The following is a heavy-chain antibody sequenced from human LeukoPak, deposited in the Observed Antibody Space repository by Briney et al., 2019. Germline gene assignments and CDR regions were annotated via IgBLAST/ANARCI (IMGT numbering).Heavy chain of an antibody. J-gene: IGHJ4*02. CDR3: ASPGRSYNHPY. V-gene: IGHV1-69*04. CDR1: GGTFSSYA. Sequence: GASVKVSCKASGGTFSSYAISWVRQAPGQGLEWMGRIIPILGIANYAQKFQGRVTITADKSTSTAYMELSSLRAEDTAVYYCASPGRSYNHPYWGQGTLVTVSS. D-gene: IGHD5-24*01. CDR2: IIPILGIA.